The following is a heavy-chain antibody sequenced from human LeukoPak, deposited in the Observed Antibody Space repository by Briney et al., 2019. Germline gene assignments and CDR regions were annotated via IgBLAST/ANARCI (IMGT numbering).Heavy chain of an antibody. V-gene: IGHV3-9*01. J-gene: IGHJ4*02. CDR1: GFTFDDYA. CDR3: AKDATYYYDSSGYLDY. CDR2: ISWNSGSI. D-gene: IGHD3-22*01. Sequence: GRSLRLSCAASGFTFDDYAMRWVRQAPGKGLEWVSGISWNSGSIGYADSVKGRFTISRDNAKNSLYLQMNSLRAEDTALYYCAKDATYYYDSSGYLDYWGQGTLVTVSS.